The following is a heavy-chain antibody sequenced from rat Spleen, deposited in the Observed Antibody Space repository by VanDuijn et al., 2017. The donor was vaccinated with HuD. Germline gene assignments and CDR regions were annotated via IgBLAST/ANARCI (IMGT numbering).Heavy chain of an antibody. V-gene: IGHV5-7*01. Sequence: EVQLVESGGGLVQPGRSMKLSCAASGFTFSDYYMAWVRQAPTKGLEWVATISHDGSITYYRYSVKGRFTISRDNAKSTLYLQMDSLRSEDTATYYCASNDYWGQGVMVTVSS. CDR2: ISHDGSIT. J-gene: IGHJ2*01. CDR1: GFTFSDYY. CDR3: ASNDY.